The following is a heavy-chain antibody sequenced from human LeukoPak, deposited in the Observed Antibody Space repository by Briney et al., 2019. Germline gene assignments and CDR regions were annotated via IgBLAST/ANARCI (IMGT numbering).Heavy chain of an antibody. V-gene: IGHV3-21*01. J-gene: IGHJ4*02. D-gene: IGHD1-14*01. CDR1: GCSFGSYY. Sequence: GGSLRLSCAASGCSFGSYYVNWVRQAPGKGLEWVSCISSSSTYIYYADSVRGRFAISRDNAKNSLYLQMNSLRAEDTAVYYCVRKNHGSFDYWGQGSLVTVSS. CDR3: VRKNHGSFDY. CDR2: ISSSSTYI.